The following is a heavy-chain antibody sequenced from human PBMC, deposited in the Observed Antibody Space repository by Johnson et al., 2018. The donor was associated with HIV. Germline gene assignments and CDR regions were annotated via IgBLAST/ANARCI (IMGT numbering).Heavy chain of an antibody. V-gene: IGHV3-53*04. Sequence: MQLVESGGGLVQPGGSLRLSCAASGFNVISNYMSWVRQAPGKGLEWVSVIYSGGSTYYADSVKGRFTISRDNSKNTLYLQMNSLRAEDTAVYYCAKGESSSSEPDAFDIWGQGTMVTVSS. J-gene: IGHJ3*02. D-gene: IGHD6-6*01. CDR2: IYSGGST. CDR1: GFNVISNY. CDR3: AKGESSSSEPDAFDI.